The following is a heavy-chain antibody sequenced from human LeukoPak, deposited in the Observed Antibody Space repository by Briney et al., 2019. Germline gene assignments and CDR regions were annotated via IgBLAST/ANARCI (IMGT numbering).Heavy chain of an antibody. CDR2: IIPIFGTA. CDR3: ARLSSGGTHYAFDI. D-gene: IGHD2-15*01. Sequence: SVKVSCKASGGTFSSYTISWVRHAPGQGLEWMGGIIPIFGTANYAQKFQGRVTITTDESTSTAYMELSSLSSEDTDVYYCARLSSGGTHYAFDIWGQGTMVTVSS. J-gene: IGHJ3*02. V-gene: IGHV1-69*05. CDR1: GGTFSSYT.